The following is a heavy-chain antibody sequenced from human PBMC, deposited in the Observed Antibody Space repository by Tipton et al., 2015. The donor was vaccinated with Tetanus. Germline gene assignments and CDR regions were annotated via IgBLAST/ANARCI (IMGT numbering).Heavy chain of an antibody. CDR3: ASGSALDY. V-gene: IGHV3-21*06. J-gene: IGHJ4*02. CDR2: VSSTSSYI. CDR1: GFIYSSYT. Sequence: QLVQSGGGLVKPGGSLRLSCEVSGFIYSSYTMNWVRQAPGKGLEWVASVSSTSSYIYYADSLKGRFTISRDNAKNSLYLQMNNLRAEDTAVYFCASGSALDYWGQGTLVIVSS. D-gene: IGHD6-25*01.